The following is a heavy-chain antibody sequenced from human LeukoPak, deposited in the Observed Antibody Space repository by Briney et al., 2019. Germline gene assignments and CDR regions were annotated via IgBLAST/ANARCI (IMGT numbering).Heavy chain of an antibody. Sequence: GGSLRLSCSASGFTFRSLAMGWVRQAPGKGLEWVSAISGSGGSTYYADSVKGRFTIPRDNSKKTLYLQMNSLRAEDTAVYDCAKGGIAAAGTFDYWGQGTLVTVSS. CDR3: AKGGIAAAGTFDY. CDR1: GFTFRSLA. V-gene: IGHV3-23*01. J-gene: IGHJ4*02. CDR2: ISGSGGST. D-gene: IGHD6-13*01.